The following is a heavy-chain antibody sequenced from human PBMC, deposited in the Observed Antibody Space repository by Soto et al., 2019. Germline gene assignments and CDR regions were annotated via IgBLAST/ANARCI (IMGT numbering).Heavy chain of an antibody. V-gene: IGHV3-30*04. CDR2: ISYDGRNK. Sequence: QVQLVESGGGVVQPGRSLRLSCGASGFTFSSYAMHWVRQAPGKGLEWVAFISYDGRNKYYGDSVKGRFTISRDNSQDTVYLQLNSLKPEDTAVYRCAREGWGLDIWGEGTTVAVSS. J-gene: IGHJ6*04. CDR1: GFTFSSYA. CDR3: AREGWGLDI.